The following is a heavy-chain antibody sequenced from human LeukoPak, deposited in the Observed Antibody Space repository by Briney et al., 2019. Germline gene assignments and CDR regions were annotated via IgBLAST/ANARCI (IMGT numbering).Heavy chain of an antibody. V-gene: IGHV1-69*04. Sequence: SVKVSCKASGGTFSSYAISWVRQAPGQGLEWMGRITLILGIANYAQKFQGRVTITADKSTSTAYMELSSLRSEDTAVYYCASLGYCSSTSCSLLGYWGQGTLVTVSS. CDR3: ASLGYCSSTSCSLLGY. CDR2: ITLILGIA. D-gene: IGHD2-2*01. CDR1: GGTFSSYA. J-gene: IGHJ4*02.